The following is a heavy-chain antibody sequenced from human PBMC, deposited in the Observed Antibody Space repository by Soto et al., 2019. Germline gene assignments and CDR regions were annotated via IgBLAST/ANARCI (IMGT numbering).Heavy chain of an antibody. CDR1: GGSISSGDYY. Sequence: TSETLSLTCTVSGGSISSGDYYWSWIRQPPGKGLEWIGYIYYSGSTYYNPSLKSRVTISVDTSKNQFSLKLSSVTAADTAVYYCARGLRIDPYYFDYWGQGTLVTVSS. V-gene: IGHV4-30-4*01. CDR2: IYYSGST. J-gene: IGHJ4*02. D-gene: IGHD4-17*01. CDR3: ARGLRIDPYYFDY.